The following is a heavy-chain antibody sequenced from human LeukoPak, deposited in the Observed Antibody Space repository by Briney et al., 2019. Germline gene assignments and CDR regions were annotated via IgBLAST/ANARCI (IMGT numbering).Heavy chain of an antibody. CDR2: IKQDGSEK. CDR1: GFTFSSYW. CDR3: AREAFGLGINDY. D-gene: IGHD7-27*01. V-gene: IGHV3-7*01. Sequence: GGSLRLSCAASGFTFSSYWMSWVRQAPGKGLAWVANIKQDGSEKYYVDSVKGRFTISRDNAKYSLYLQMNSLRVEDTAVYYCAREAFGLGINDYWGQGTLVTVSS. J-gene: IGHJ4*02.